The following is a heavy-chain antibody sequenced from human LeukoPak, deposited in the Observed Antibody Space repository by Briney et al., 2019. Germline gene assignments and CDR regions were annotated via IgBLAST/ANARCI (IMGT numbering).Heavy chain of an antibody. CDR2: ISAYNGNT. CDR3: ARDQAPGIAAAGNNY. D-gene: IGHD6-13*01. J-gene: IGHJ4*02. V-gene: IGHV1-18*01. Sequence: ASVKVSCKASGYTFTSYGISWVRQAPGQGLEWMGWISAYNGNTNYAQKLQGRVTITADESTSTAYMELSSLRSEDTAVYYCARDQAPGIAAAGNNYWGQGTLVTVSS. CDR1: GYTFTSYG.